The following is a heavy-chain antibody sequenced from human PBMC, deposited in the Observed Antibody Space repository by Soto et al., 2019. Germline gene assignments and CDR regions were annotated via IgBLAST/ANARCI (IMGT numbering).Heavy chain of an antibody. J-gene: IGHJ4*02. CDR3: AKGGIVVVPAVYFDY. D-gene: IGHD2-2*01. Sequence: GGSLRLSCAASGFTFSSYAMSWVRQAPGKGLEWVSAISGSGGSTYYADSVKGRLTVSRDNSKNSLYLQMNSLRAEDSAVYYCAKGGIVVVPAVYFDYWGQGTLVTVSS. CDR2: ISGSGGST. V-gene: IGHV3-23*01. CDR1: GFTFSSYA.